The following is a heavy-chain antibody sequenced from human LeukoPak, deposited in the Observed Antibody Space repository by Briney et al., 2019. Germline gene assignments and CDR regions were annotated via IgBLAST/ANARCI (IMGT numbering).Heavy chain of an antibody. Sequence: GGSLRLSCAASGLQNKFWMSWVRQAPGKGLECVANIKYDGSERNYVDSVKGQFTLSRDNATISVSLNSLRAEDTAVYYCASQQDLEYSLSSGGYYFDSWGQGIQVTVSS. CDR3: ASQQDLEYSLSSGGYYFDS. CDR2: IKYDGSER. J-gene: IGHJ4*02. D-gene: IGHD5/OR15-5a*01. V-gene: IGHV3-7*01. CDR1: GLQNKFW.